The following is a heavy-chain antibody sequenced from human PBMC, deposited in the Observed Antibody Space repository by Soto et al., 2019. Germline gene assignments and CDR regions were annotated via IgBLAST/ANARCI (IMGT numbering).Heavy chain of an antibody. CDR3: ARDPGGSSWLLGGCSYGMDV. V-gene: IGHV1-18*01. D-gene: IGHD6-13*01. J-gene: IGHJ6*02. CDR1: GYTFTSYG. Sequence: ASVKVSCKASGYTFTSYGISWERQAPGQGLEWMGWISAYNGNTNYAQKLQGRVTMATDTSTSTAYMELRSLRSDDTAVYYCARDPGGSSWLLGGCSYGMDVWGQGTTVTVSS. CDR2: ISAYNGNT.